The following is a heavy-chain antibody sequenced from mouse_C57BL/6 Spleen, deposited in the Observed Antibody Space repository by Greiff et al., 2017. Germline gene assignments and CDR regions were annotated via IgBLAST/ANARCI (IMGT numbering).Heavy chain of an antibody. CDR3: ARSGLYGNYREGYNYYAMDY. Sequence: QVQLQQPGTELVKPGASVKLSCKASGYTFTSYWMHWVKQRPGQGLEWIGNINPSNGGTNYNEKFKSKATLTVDKSSSTAYMQLSSLTSEDSAVYYCARSGLYGNYREGYNYYAMDYWGQGTSVTVSA. J-gene: IGHJ4*01. CDR1: GYTFTSYW. CDR2: INPSNGGT. D-gene: IGHD2-1*01. V-gene: IGHV1-53*01.